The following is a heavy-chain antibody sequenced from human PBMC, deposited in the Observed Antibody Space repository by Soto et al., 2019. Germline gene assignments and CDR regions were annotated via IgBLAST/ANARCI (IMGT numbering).Heavy chain of an antibody. V-gene: IGHV1-46*01. J-gene: IGHJ3*02. CDR2: INPSGGST. Sequence: GASVKVSCKASGYTFTSYYMHWVRQAPGQGLEWMGIINPSGGSTSYAQKFQGRVTMTRDTSTSTVYMELSSLRSEDTAVYYCARVPSRYSSSAHYAFDIWGQGTMVTVSS. D-gene: IGHD6-6*01. CDR3: ARVPSRYSSSAHYAFDI. CDR1: GYTFTSYY.